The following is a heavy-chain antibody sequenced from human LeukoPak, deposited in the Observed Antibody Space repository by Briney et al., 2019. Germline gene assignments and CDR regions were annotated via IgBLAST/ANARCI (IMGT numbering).Heavy chain of an antibody. D-gene: IGHD1-26*01. J-gene: IGHJ4*02. CDR1: GGSISSNAYY. Sequence: SETLSLTCTVSGGSISSNAYYWAWIRQPPGKGLEWIGSIYSSVSTYYNPSLKSRVTISVDTSKNQFSLRLSSVTAADTALYYCAYSGSYGHLGYWGQGIPVTVAS. CDR2: IYSSVST. CDR3: AYSGSYGHLGY. V-gene: IGHV4-39*01.